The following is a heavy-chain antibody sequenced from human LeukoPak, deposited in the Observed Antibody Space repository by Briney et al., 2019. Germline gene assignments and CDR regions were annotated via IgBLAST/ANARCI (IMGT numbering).Heavy chain of an antibody. CDR3: VRHDSSSPDY. D-gene: IGHD6-13*01. J-gene: IGHJ4*02. V-gene: IGHV5-51*01. CDR1: GYTFINYW. CDR2: IYPGDSDT. Sequence: GESLKISCKGSGYTFINYWIGWVRHMPGKGLQWLGIIYPGDSDTKYSPYFQGQVTFSVDKSISTAYLHWSSLKASDTAMYYCVRHDSSSPDYWGQGTLVTVSS.